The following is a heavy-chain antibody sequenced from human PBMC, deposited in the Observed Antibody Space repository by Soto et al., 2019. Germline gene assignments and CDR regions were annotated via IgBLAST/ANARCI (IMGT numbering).Heavy chain of an antibody. V-gene: IGHV4-59*01. J-gene: IGHJ5*02. CDR1: GGSISSYY. CDR2: IYYSGST. CDR3: ARRRANPWFDP. Sequence: SETMCLTCTVSGGSISSYYLSWIRQPPGKGLEWIGYIYYSGSTNYNPSLKSRVTISVDTSKNQFSLKLSSVTAADTAVYYCARRRANPWFDPWGQGTLVTVSS. D-gene: IGHD2-8*01.